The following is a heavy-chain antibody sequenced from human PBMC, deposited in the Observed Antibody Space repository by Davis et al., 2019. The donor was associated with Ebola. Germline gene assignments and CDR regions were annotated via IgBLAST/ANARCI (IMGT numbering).Heavy chain of an antibody. Sequence: PGGSLRLSCAASGFTFSDYYMSWIRQAPGKGLEWVSYISSSSSYTNYADSVKGRFTISRDNAKNSLYLQMNSLRAEDTAVYYCARDTCSTSCYQDAFDIWGQGTMVTVSS. CDR3: ARDTCSTSCYQDAFDI. CDR2: ISSSSSYT. V-gene: IGHV3-11*06. J-gene: IGHJ3*02. D-gene: IGHD2-2*01. CDR1: GFTFSDYY.